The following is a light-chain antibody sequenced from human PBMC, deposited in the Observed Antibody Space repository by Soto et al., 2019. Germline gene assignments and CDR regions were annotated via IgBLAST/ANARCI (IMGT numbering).Light chain of an antibody. J-gene: IGKJ1*01. CDR3: QQRSNWPWK. V-gene: IGKV3-11*01. Sequence: EILLTQSPATLSLSPWEIATLSCLASQSVSNYFVWYQQKPGQAHRLLIYDASNRATGIPARLSGSGSGTDFTLTISSLEPEDFAVYYCQQRSNWPWKFGQGTKV. CDR2: DAS. CDR1: QSVSNY.